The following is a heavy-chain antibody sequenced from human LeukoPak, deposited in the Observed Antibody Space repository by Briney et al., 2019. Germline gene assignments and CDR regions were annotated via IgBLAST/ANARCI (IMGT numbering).Heavy chain of an antibody. Sequence: GGSLRLSCAASGFTFSNYAMSWVRQAPGKGLEWVSAITGSGGGTYYADSVKGRFTISRDNPKNTLYLQMNSLRADDTAVYYCAKWGDYDVLTGYYDPDYWGQGTLSPSPQ. CDR1: GFTFSNYA. CDR3: AKWGDYDVLTGYYDPDY. CDR2: ITGSGGGT. V-gene: IGHV3-23*01. D-gene: IGHD3-9*01. J-gene: IGHJ4*02.